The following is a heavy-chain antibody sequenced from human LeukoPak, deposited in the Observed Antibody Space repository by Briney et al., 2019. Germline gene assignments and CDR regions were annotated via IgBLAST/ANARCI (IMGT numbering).Heavy chain of an antibody. J-gene: IGHJ4*02. D-gene: IGHD4-23*01. V-gene: IGHV4-59*07. CDR1: GASFSSHY. Sequence: PSDTLSLTCNVSGASFSSHYWTWIRQTPDKRLEWIGYYFDTGSTDYNPSLKSRVTMSVERSKNQFFLRLISVTAADTAVYYCVRSGWELLTTWGPGTLVTVSS. CDR2: YFDTGST. CDR3: VRSGWELLTT.